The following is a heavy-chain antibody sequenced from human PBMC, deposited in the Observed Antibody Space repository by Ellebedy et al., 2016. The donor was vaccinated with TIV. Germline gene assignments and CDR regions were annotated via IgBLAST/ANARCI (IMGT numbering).Heavy chain of an antibody. CDR2: IFSAADGGET. Sequence: GESLKISCAASGFTVTTNYMNWVRQAPGKGLEWVSVIFSAADGGETHYADSVKGRFTISRDSSKNTLYIQMNSLRAEDTAVYYCARDAAGNGGKLDYWGQGALVTVSS. V-gene: IGHV3-53*01. CDR1: GFTVTTNY. D-gene: IGHD4-23*01. J-gene: IGHJ4*02. CDR3: ARDAAGNGGKLDY.